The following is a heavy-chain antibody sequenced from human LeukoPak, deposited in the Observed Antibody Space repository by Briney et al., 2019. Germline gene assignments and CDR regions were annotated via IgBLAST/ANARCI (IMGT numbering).Heavy chain of an antibody. CDR2: IYYSGST. D-gene: IGHD1-26*01. CDR3: ARLSGSYQYYFDY. V-gene: IGHV4-59*12. J-gene: IGHJ4*02. CDR1: GGSISSYY. Sequence: PSETLSLTCTVSGGSISSYYWSWIRQPPGKGLEWIGYIYYSGSTNYNPSLKSRVTISVDTSKNQFSLKLSSVTAADTAVYYCARLSGSYQYYFDYWGQGTLVTVSS.